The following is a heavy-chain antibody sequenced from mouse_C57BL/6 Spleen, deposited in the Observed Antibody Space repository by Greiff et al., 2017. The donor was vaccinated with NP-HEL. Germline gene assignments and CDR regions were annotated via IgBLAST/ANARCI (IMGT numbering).Heavy chain of an antibody. CDR3: ARNRAAQAGFYYFDY. V-gene: IGHV2-9-1*01. CDR1: GFSLTSYA. D-gene: IGHD3-2*02. J-gene: IGHJ2*01. CDR2: IWTGGGT. Sequence: VKLQESGPGLVAPSQSLSITCTVSGFSLTSYAISWVRQPPGKGLEWLGVIWTGGGTNYNSALKSRLSLSKDNSKSQVFLKMNSLQTDDTARYYCARNRAAQAGFYYFDYWGQGTTLTVSS.